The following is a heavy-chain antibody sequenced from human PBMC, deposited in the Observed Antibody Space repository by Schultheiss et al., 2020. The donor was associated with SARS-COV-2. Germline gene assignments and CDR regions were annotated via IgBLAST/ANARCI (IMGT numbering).Heavy chain of an antibody. Sequence: GESLKISCAASGFTSSLYAMHWVRQAPGKGLEWVALISYDGNYKYYADSVKGRFTISRDDSKNTLYLQMNSLRAGDTAVYYCARDPSDSYYDSSRLDYWGQGTLVTVSS. V-gene: IGHV3-30*04. D-gene: IGHD3-22*01. J-gene: IGHJ4*02. CDR3: ARDPSDSYYDSSRLDY. CDR2: ISYDGNYK. CDR1: GFTSSLYA.